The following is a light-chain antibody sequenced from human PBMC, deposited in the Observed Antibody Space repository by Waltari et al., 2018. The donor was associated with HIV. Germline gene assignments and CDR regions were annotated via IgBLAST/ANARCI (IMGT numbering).Light chain of an antibody. CDR1: QDISNN. Sequence: DIQLTQSPSFLSASVRDRVTITCRASQDISNNLAWYQQKPGTVPKLLIYAASTLHSGVPSRFSGSGSGTEVTLTITSLQPDDCATYYCQQLNGDPFTFGPGTKVDIK. V-gene: IGKV1-9*01. CDR3: QQLNGDPFT. J-gene: IGKJ3*01. CDR2: AAS.